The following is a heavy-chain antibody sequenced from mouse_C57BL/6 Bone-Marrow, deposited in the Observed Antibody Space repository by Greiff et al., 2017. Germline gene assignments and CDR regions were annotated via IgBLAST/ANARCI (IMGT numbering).Heavy chain of an antibody. D-gene: IGHD1-1*01. J-gene: IGHJ1*03. Sequence: DVKLVESGGGLVQPGGSLKLSCAASGFTFSDYYMYWVRQTPEKRLEWVAYISNGGGSTYYPDTVKGRFTISRDNAKNTLYLQMSRRKSEDTAMYYCARGTYYYGSRRYFDVWGTGTTVTVSS. CDR3: ARGTYYYGSRRYFDV. CDR2: ISNGGGST. V-gene: IGHV5-12*01. CDR1: GFTFSDYY.